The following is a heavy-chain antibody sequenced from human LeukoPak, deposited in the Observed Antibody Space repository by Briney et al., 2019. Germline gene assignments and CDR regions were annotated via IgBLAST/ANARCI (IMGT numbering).Heavy chain of an antibody. D-gene: IGHD3-10*01. CDR3: ARQGDYYGSGDHFDY. Sequence: SETLSLTCTVSGGSISSYYWSWIRQPPGKGLEWIGYIYTSGSTNYNPSFKSRVTISVDTSKNQFSLKLSSVTAADTAVYYCARQGDYYGSGDHFDYWGQGTLVTVSS. V-gene: IGHV4-4*09. CDR2: IYTSGST. CDR1: GGSISSYY. J-gene: IGHJ4*02.